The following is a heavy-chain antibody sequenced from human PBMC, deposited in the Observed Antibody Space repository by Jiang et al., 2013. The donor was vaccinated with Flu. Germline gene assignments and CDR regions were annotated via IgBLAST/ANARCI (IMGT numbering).Heavy chain of an antibody. Sequence: SISSSSYYWGWIRQPPGKGLEWIGSIYYSGSTYYNPSLKSRVTISVDTSKNQFSLKLSSVTAADTAVYYCARLVQITMVRGVGFFDYWGQGTLVTVSS. CDR1: SISSSSYY. V-gene: IGHV4-39*01. J-gene: IGHJ4*02. CDR3: ARLVQITMVRGVGFFDY. CDR2: IYYSGST. D-gene: IGHD3-10*01.